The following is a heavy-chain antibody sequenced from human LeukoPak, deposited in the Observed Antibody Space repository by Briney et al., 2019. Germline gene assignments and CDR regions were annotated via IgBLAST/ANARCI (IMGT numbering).Heavy chain of an antibody. J-gene: IGHJ4*02. CDR1: GFTFSDYY. CDR3: ARRYCSGGSCYTNVDY. D-gene: IGHD2-15*01. V-gene: IGHV3-11*04. Sequence: GGSLRLSCAASGFTFSDYYMSWIRQAPGKGLEWVSYISSSGSTIYYADSVKGRFTISRDNAKNSLYLQMNSLRAEDTAVYYCARRYCSGGSCYTNVDYWGQGTLVTVSS. CDR2: ISSSGSTI.